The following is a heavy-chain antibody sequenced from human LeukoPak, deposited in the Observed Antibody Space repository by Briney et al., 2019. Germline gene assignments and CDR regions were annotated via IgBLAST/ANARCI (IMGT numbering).Heavy chain of an antibody. CDR2: INHSGST. CDR1: GGSLSGYY. D-gene: IGHD2-15*01. V-gene: IGHV4-34*01. Sequence: SETLSLTCAVYGGSLSGYYWSWIRQPPGKGLEWIGEINHSGSTNYNPSLKSRVTISVDTSKNQFSLKLSSVTAADTAVYYCARGVVAATRYYYYYYMDVWGKGTTVTVSS. CDR3: ARGVVAATRYYYYYYMDV. J-gene: IGHJ6*03.